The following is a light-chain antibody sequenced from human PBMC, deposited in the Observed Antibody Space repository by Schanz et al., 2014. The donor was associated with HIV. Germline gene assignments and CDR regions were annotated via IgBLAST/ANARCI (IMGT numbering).Light chain of an antibody. Sequence: DIQMTQSPSTLSASVGDRVTITCRASQTIYSWLAWYQQKPGRAPNLLIYQASTLETGVPSRFSGSGSGTEFTLTISSLQPDDFATYYCQQYKDNSLHTFGQGTKVEIK. CDR1: QTIYSW. CDR2: QAS. CDR3: QQYKDNSLHT. J-gene: IGKJ2*01. V-gene: IGKV1-5*03.